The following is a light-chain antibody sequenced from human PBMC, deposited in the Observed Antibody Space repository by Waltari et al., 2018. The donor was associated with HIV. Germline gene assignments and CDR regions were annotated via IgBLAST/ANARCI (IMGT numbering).Light chain of an antibody. Sequence: QSALTQPASVSGSPGQSITISCAGTTSDIGIFDSVSWYQPHPGRAPQLMLFGVYRPPSGVSSLFSGSKSGNTASLTISGLQAEDEANYYCCSYTAIHTLIFGGGTKLTVL. V-gene: IGLV2-14*01. CDR3: CSYTAIHTLI. J-gene: IGLJ2*01. CDR2: GVY. CDR1: TSDIGIFDS.